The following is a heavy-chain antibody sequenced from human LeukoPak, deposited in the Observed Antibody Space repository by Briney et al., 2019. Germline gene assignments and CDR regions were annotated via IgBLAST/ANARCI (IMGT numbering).Heavy chain of an antibody. Sequence: SETLSLTCTVSGGSISSYYWSWIRQPPGKGLEWIGYIYYSGRTNYNPSLKSRVTISVDTSKNQFSLKLSSVTAADTAVYHCARGEEQWLEWYFDLWGRGTLVTVSS. J-gene: IGHJ2*01. D-gene: IGHD6-19*01. V-gene: IGHV4-59*12. CDR1: GGSISSYY. CDR2: IYYSGRT. CDR3: ARGEEQWLEWYFDL.